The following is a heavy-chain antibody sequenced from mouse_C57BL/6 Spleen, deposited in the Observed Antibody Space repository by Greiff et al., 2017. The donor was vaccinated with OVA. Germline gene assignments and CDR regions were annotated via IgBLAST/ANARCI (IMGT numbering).Heavy chain of an antibody. Sequence: QVQLQQPGAELVMPGASVKLSCKASGYTFTGYWMHWVKQRPGQGLEWIGEIDPSDSYTNYNQKFKGKSTLTVDKSSSTAYMQLSSLTSEDSAVYYCARGSSGYDYWGQGTTLTVSS. CDR3: ARGSSGYDY. CDR1: GYTFTGYW. CDR2: IDPSDSYT. V-gene: IGHV1-69*01. J-gene: IGHJ2*01. D-gene: IGHD3-2*02.